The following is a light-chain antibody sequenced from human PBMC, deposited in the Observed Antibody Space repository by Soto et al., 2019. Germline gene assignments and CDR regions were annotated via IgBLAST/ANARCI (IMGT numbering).Light chain of an antibody. CDR1: QSVSSSY. Sequence: EIVLTQSPGTLSLSPGERATLSCRASQSVSSSYLAWYQQKPGQAPRLLIYGAYSRATGIPDRFSGGGSGTDFTLTISRLEPEDFAVYYYQQYGSSPPFTFGPGTKVDIK. V-gene: IGKV3-20*01. J-gene: IGKJ3*01. CDR2: GAY. CDR3: QQYGSSPPFT.